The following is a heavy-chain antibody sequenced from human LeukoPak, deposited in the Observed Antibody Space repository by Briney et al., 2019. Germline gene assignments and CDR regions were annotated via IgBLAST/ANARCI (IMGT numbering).Heavy chain of an antibody. D-gene: IGHD5-12*01. Sequence: SGGSLRPSCAASGFTFSSHWMHWVRQAPGKGLVWVSRMDTDGSNINYADSVKGRFTISRDNAKNTLYLQMNSLRAEDTAVYYCARGGEGYNGPGFNWGQGTLVTVSS. J-gene: IGHJ4*02. CDR1: GFTFSSHW. V-gene: IGHV3-74*01. CDR3: ARGGEGYNGPGFN. CDR2: MDTDGSNI.